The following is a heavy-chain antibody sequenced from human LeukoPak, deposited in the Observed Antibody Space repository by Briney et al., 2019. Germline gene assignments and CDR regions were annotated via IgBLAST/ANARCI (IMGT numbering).Heavy chain of an antibody. V-gene: IGHV3-23*01. D-gene: IGHD5-18*01. J-gene: IGHJ4*02. CDR2: ISGSGGST. CDR1: GFTFSSYA. CDR3: AKMELLVYSYEYGDY. Sequence: PGGSLRLSCAASGFTFSSYAMSWVRQAPGKGLEWVSAISGSGGSTYYADSVKGRFTISRDNSKNTLYLQMNSLRAEDTAVYYCAKMELLVYSYEYGDYWGQGTLVTVSS.